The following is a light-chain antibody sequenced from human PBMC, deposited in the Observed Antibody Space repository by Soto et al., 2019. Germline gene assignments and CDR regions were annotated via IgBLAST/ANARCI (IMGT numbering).Light chain of an antibody. CDR2: GAS. V-gene: IGKV3-15*01. CDR1: QSVTIS. Sequence: EIVMTQSPATLSVSPGERATLSCRASQSVTISLAWYQQKPGQAPTLLIYGASTRATGTPVRFSGSGSGTDFTLTISRLEPEDSAVYYCQQFDDSVTFGQGTRLEIK. J-gene: IGKJ5*01. CDR3: QQFDDSVT.